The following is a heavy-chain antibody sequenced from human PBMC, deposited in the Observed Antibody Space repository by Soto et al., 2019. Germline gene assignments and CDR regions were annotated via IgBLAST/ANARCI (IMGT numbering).Heavy chain of an antibody. CDR3: AREMGYCTNGVCGGGDYYYYMDV. CDR2: IYYSGST. V-gene: IGHV4-59*01. CDR1: GGSISSYY. Sequence: SETLSLTCTVSGGSISSYYWSWIRQPPGKGLEWIGYIYYSGSTNYNPSLKSRVTISVDTSKNQFSLKLSSVTAADTAVYYCAREMGYCTNGVCGGGDYYYYMDVWGKGTTVTVSS. D-gene: IGHD2-8*01. J-gene: IGHJ6*03.